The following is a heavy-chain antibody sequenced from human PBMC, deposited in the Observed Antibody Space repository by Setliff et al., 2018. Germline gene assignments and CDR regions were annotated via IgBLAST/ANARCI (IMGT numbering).Heavy chain of an antibody. CDR3: ARDREGDGNYYMDV. CDR2: ISSSSSTI. J-gene: IGHJ6*03. Sequence: PGGSLRLSCVVSGLTFRNFGMTWVRQAPGKGLEWVSDISSSSSTIYYADSVKGRFTISRDNAKNTLYLQMSSLRAEDTAVYYCARDREGDGNYYMDVWGKGTTVTVSS. CDR1: GLTFRNFG. D-gene: IGHD1-1*01. V-gene: IGHV3-48*04.